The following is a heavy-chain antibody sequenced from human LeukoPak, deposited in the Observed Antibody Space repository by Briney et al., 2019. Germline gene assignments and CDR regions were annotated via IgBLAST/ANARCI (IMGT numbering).Heavy chain of an antibody. CDR2: IKQDETEK. D-gene: IGHD2-2*01. V-gene: IGHV3-7*03. Sequence: ETLSLTCAVSGGSVTRGGYSWSWIRQPPGKGLEWVANIKQDETEKFYLGSVKGRFTISRDNAKNSLYLQMNSLRVEDTALYYCVRLGSTSPGNWYKLFDQWGQGTLVTVSS. CDR3: VRLGSTSPGNWYKLFDQ. J-gene: IGHJ4*02. CDR1: GGSVTRGGYS.